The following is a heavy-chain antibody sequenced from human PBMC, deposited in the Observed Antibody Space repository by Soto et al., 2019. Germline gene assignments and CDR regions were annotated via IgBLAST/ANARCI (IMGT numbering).Heavy chain of an antibody. CDR1: GFIFSDFG. J-gene: IGHJ4*02. CDR3: AREFPRVLGSFDS. V-gene: IGHV3-33*01. CDR2: FGGNKK. D-gene: IGHD3-10*01. Sequence: QVQLVESGGGVVQPGMSLGLSCAASGFIFSDFGMHWVRQAPGKGLDWVAGFGGNKKYYADSVKGRFTISRDNSKNTLNRQMNSMRAEDTDVYYCAREFPRVLGSFDSWRQGTLVTVSS.